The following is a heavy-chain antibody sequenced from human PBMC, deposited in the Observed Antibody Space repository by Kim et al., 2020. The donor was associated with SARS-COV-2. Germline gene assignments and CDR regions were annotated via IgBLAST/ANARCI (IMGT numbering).Heavy chain of an antibody. Sequence: GGSLRLSCAASGFTFSRQAMAWVRQAPGKGLEWVSAIGGSGERKYYAESVKGRFIMSRDISKNTLYLQMSSLRAEDTAIYYCAKLKTMLQGVNYFDSWGQGTLVTVSA. CDR2: IGGSGERK. V-gene: IGHV3-23*01. CDR1: GFTFSRQA. CDR3: AKLKTMLQGVNYFDS. J-gene: IGHJ4*02. D-gene: IGHD3-10*01.